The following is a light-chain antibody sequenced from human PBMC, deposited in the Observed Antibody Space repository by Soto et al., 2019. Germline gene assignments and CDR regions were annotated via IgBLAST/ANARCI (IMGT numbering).Light chain of an antibody. V-gene: IGLV2-14*01. J-gene: IGLJ2*01. CDR2: DVS. CDR3: SSYTSSNIVL. Sequence: QSVLTQPASVSGSPGQSITISCTGTSSDVGDYNYVSWYQQHPGKAPKLMIYDVSYRPSGVSNRFSGSESGDTASLTISGLQAEDEADYYCSSYTSSNIVLFGGGTKVTVL. CDR1: SSDVGDYNY.